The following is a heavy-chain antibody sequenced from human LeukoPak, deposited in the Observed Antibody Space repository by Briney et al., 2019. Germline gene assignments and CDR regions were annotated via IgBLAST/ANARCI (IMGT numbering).Heavy chain of an antibody. J-gene: IGHJ3*02. Sequence: SETLSLTCTVSGGSISSYYLSWIRQPPGKGLEWIGYIYYSVSTNYNPSLKSRVTISVDTSKNQFSLKLSSVTAADTAVYCCARDRRASSSGWFHDAFDIWGQGTMVTVSS. CDR1: GGSISSYY. V-gene: IGHV4-59*01. D-gene: IGHD6-19*01. CDR3: ARDRRASSSGWFHDAFDI. CDR2: IYYSVST.